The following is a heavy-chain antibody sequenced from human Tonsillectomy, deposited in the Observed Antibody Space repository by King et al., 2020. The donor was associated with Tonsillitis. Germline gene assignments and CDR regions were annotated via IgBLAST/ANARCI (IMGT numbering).Heavy chain of an antibody. J-gene: IGHJ3*02. V-gene: IGHV4-31*02. D-gene: IGHD3-22*01. Sequence: VQLRESGPGLVKPSQTLSLTCSVSGGSSNSGVYYWSWIRQHPGKGLQWIGYILNNGNTYYNPSLKSRVTISVDTSKNQFSLKLTAADTAVYYCARGRDNYDSSGYPDAFDIWGQGTMVTVSS. CDR1: GGSSNSGVYY. CDR3: ARGRDNYDSSGYPDAFDI. CDR2: ILNNGNT.